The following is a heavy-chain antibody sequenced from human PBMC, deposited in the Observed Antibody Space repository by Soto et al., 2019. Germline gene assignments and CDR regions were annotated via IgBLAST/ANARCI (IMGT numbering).Heavy chain of an antibody. Sequence: SETRSRTGPVSGGSVSIGGYYLRWIRQPPGKGLEWIGYIYYSGSTNYNPSLKSRVTISVDTSKNQFSLKLSSVTAADTAVYYCARDGVLLRVDAFDIWGQGTMVTVSS. D-gene: IGHD1-26*01. V-gene: IGHV4-61*08. CDR2: IYYSGST. CDR1: GGSVSIGGYY. CDR3: ARDGVLLRVDAFDI. J-gene: IGHJ3*02.